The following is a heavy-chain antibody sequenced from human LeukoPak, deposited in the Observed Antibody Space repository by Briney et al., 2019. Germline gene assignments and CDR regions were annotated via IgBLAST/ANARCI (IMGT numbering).Heavy chain of an antibody. CDR2: INPSGGST. J-gene: IGHJ4*02. CDR3: ARGLWQWLVDY. Sequence: PGGSPRLSCVASGFTFTSNYMHWVRQAPGQGLEWMGMINPSGGSTSYARKFQGRVTMTSDTSTSTVFMELSSLRSEDTAVYSCARGLWQWLVDYWGQGTLVTVSS. V-gene: IGHV1-46*01. D-gene: IGHD6-19*01. CDR1: GFTFTSNY.